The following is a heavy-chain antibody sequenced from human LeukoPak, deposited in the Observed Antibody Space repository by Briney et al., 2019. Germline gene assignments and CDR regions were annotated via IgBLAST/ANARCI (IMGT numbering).Heavy chain of an antibody. V-gene: IGHV1-2*02. CDR3: ARDYDFWSGNV. D-gene: IGHD3-3*01. CDR1: GYTFIGFY. Sequence: ASVKVSCKASGYTFIGFYIHWVRQAPGQGLEWMGWINPNSGGTNYAQKFQGRVTMTGDTSINTAYMELNGLESDDTAVYYCARDYDFWSGNVWGKGTTVTVSS. J-gene: IGHJ6*04. CDR2: INPNSGGT.